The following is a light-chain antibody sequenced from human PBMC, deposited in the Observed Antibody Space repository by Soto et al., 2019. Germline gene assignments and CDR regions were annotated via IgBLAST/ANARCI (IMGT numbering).Light chain of an antibody. CDR3: QERTGWPPWT. J-gene: IGKJ1*01. V-gene: IGKV1-39*01. Sequence: DIQMTKSPSSLSASVAARVTITCRESQSISSYLNWYQQKPGKAPKLLIYAASSLQSGFPARFSGSGSGTDFTLTIRSLEPEDLAVYYCQERTGWPPWTVGQGNKVDIK. CDR2: AAS. CDR1: QSISSY.